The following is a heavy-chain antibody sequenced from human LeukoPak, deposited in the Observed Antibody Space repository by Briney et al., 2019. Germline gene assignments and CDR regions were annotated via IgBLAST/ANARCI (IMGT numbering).Heavy chain of an antibody. CDR3: ARAVEMATISFDY. V-gene: IGHV1-2*02. CDR1: GFTFSSYA. D-gene: IGHD5-24*01. CDR2: INPNSGGT. Sequence: GGSLRLSCAASGFTFSSYAMHWVRQAPGQGLEWMGWINPNSGGTNYAQKFQGRVTMTRDTSISTAYMELSRLRSDDTAVYYCARAVEMATISFDYWGQGTLVTVSS. J-gene: IGHJ4*02.